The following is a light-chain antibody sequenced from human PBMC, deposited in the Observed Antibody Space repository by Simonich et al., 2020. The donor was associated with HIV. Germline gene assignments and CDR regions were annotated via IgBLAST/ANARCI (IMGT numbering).Light chain of an antibody. Sequence: IQLTQSPSFLSASVGDRVTITCRASQGISSYLAWYQQKPGKAPKLLIYAASTLQSGVPSRFSGSGSGTEFTLTISSLQSEDFAVYYCQQYNNWPWTFGQGTKVEIK. CDR3: QQYNNWPWT. J-gene: IGKJ1*01. CDR2: AAS. V-gene: IGKV1-9*01. CDR1: QGISSY.